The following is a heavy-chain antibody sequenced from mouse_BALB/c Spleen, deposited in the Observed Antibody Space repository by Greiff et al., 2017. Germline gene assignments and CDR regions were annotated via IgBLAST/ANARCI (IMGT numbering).Heavy chain of an antibody. J-gene: IGHJ4*01. CDR3: ARENYGNYDAMDY. D-gene: IGHD2-1*01. CDR1: GFSLTSYG. V-gene: IGHV2-9*02. Sequence: VQLQESGPGLVAPSQSLSITCTVSGFSLTSYGVHWVRQPPGKGLEWLGVIWAGGSTNYNSALMSRLSISKDNSKSQVFLKMNSLQTDDTAMYYCARENYGNYDAMDYWGQGTSVTVSS. CDR2: IWAGGST.